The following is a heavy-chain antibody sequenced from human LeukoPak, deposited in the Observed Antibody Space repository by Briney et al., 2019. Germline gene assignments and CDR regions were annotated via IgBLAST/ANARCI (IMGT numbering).Heavy chain of an antibody. Sequence: PGGSLRLSCAASGFTFSSYWMSWVRQAPGKGLEWVANIKQDGSEKYYVDSVKGRFTISRDNAKNSLYLQMNSLRAEDTAVYYCARDRDSSSWPMRVFGYSYGLTPDFDYWGQGTLVTVSS. V-gene: IGHV3-7*04. CDR3: ARDRDSSSWPMRVFGYSYGLTPDFDY. CDR1: GFTFSSYW. D-gene: IGHD5-18*01. CDR2: IKQDGSEK. J-gene: IGHJ4*02.